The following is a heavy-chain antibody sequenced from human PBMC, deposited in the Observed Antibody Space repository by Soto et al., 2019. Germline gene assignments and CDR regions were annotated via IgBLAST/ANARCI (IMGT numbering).Heavy chain of an antibody. CDR1: GGTFSSYA. Sequence: QVQLVQSGAEGKKPGSSVKVSCKASGGTFSSYAFSWVRQAPGQGLEWMGGIIPVYGTANYAEKFQGRVTITGDESTTTAHMELSSLRSEDTAVYYCARSGGHSYYYYGLDVWGLGTTVTVSS. D-gene: IGHD2-15*01. J-gene: IGHJ6*02. CDR3: ARSGGHSYYYYGLDV. CDR2: IIPVYGTA. V-gene: IGHV1-69*01.